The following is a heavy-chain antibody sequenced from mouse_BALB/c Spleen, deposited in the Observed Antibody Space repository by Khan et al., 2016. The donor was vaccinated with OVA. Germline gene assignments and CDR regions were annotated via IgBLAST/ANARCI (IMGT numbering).Heavy chain of an antibody. CDR3: ARSAYGNLAY. V-gene: IGHV5-9-3*01. D-gene: IGHD2-1*01. CDR2: ISSDGDYT. CDR1: GFTFSTYA. J-gene: IGHJ3*01. Sequence: EVQGVESGGGLVKPGGSLKLSCAASGFTFSTYAMSWVRQTPEKRLEWVATISSDGDYTYYPDNVTGRFTISRDNAKNTLYLQMSSLRSEDTAMYYCARSAYGNLAYWGQGTLVTVSA.